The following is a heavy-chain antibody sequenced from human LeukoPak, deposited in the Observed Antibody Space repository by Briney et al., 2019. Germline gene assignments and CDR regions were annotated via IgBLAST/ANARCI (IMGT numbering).Heavy chain of an antibody. J-gene: IGHJ4*02. CDR1: GGTFSSYA. Sequence: SVKVSCEASGGTFSSYAISWVRQAPGQGLEWMGGIIPIFGTANYAQKFQGRVTITTDESTSTAYMELSSLRSEDTAVYYCARSELVVTAILQWGQGTLVTVSS. D-gene: IGHD2-21*02. V-gene: IGHV1-69*05. CDR2: IIPIFGTA. CDR3: ARSELVVTAILQ.